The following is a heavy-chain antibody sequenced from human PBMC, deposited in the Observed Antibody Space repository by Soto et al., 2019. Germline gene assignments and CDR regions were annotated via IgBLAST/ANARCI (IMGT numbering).Heavy chain of an antibody. CDR2: ISSSGSTK. CDR1: GFTFSSYE. J-gene: IGHJ6*02. V-gene: IGHV3-48*03. CDR3: ARVPRNFYYNGMDV. Sequence: PGGSLRLSCEGSGFTFSSYEMNWARQAPGKGLEWVSYISSSGSTKNYADSVKGRFTISRDNVKNSLYLQMNSLRAEDTAVYYCARVPRNFYYNGMDVWGQGTTVTVSS.